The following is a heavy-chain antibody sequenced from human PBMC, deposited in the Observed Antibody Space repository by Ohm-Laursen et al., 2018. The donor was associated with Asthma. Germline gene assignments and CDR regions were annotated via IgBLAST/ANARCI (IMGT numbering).Heavy chain of an antibody. CDR1: GLSFSNAW. CDR3: ARDGNSGWPENWFDP. J-gene: IGHJ5*02. CDR2: IKSKPDGGTT. Sequence: SLRLSCAASGLSFSNAWMSWVRQAPGKGLEWVGRIKSKPDGGTTHYAEPVKGRFTILRDESKNLLYLQMNSLKTEDTAVYYCARDGNSGWPENWFDPWGQGTLVTVSS. D-gene: IGHD6-19*01. V-gene: IGHV3-15*01.